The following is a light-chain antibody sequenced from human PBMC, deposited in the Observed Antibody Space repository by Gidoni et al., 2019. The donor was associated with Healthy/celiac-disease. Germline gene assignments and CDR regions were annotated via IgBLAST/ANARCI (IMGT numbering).Light chain of an antibody. CDR2: AAS. J-gene: IGKJ5*01. Sequence: DIQLTQSPSFLSASVGDRVTITCRASQGISSYLAWYQQKPGKAPKLLIYAASTLQSGVPSRFSGSGSGTEFTLTISSLQPEDFATYYCQQLNSYLGVTFGQXTRLEIK. CDR1: QGISSY. V-gene: IGKV1-9*01. CDR3: QQLNSYLGVT.